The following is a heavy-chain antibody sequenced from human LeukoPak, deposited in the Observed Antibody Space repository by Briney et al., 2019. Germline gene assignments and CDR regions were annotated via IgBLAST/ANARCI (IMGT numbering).Heavy chain of an antibody. J-gene: IGHJ4*02. D-gene: IGHD2-2*01. CDR3: ARTVLEVEYQLLMDYFDY. V-gene: IGHV4-39*01. CDR1: GGSISSSSYY. CDR2: IYYSGST. Sequence: PSETLSLTCTVSGGSISSSSYYWGWIRQPPGKGLEWIGSIYYSGSTYYNPSLKSRVTISVDTSKNQFSLKLSSVTAADTAVYYCARTVLEVEYQLLMDYFDYWGQGTLVTVSS.